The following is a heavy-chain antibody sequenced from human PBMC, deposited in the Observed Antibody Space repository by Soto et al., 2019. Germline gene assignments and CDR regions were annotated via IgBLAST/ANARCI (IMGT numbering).Heavy chain of an antibody. J-gene: IGHJ4*02. Sequence: QVQLVVSGGGVVQPGRSLRLSCAASGFTFSSSGMHWVRQAPGKGLEWVAVISFDGSNKYYADSVKGRFTISRDNCKNTLYLQMNSLRAEDRAVYYCAIDFSGWYGSSEYGFWGQVTLVTVSS. CDR2: ISFDGSNK. CDR1: GFTFSSSG. CDR3: AIDFSGWYGSSEYGF. V-gene: IGHV3-30*03. D-gene: IGHD6-19*01.